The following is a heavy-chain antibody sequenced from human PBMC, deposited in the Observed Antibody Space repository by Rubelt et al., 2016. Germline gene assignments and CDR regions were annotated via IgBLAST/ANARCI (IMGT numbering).Heavy chain of an antibody. Sequence: EVQLVESGGGLVQPGGSLRLSCVASGFTFSSYSMNWVRQAPGKGLEWVSLIYSGGATYYADSVKGRFTISRDNSENTLYLQMNNLGAEDTAVYYCARVVNWGQGTLVTVSS. CDR1: GFTFSSYS. V-gene: IGHV3-66*01. CDR3: ARVVN. J-gene: IGHJ4*02. CDR2: IYSGGAT.